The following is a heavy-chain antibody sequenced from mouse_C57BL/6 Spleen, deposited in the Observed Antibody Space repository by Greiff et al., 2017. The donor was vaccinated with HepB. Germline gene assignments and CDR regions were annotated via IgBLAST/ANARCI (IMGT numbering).Heavy chain of an antibody. V-gene: IGHV14-3*01. CDR2: IDPANGNT. CDR3: ARGNDYDEEYYYAMDY. J-gene: IGHJ4*01. D-gene: IGHD2-4*01. CDR1: GFNIKSTY. Sequence: EVQLQQSVAELVRPGASVKLSCTASGFNIKSTYMHWVKQRPEQGLEWIGRIDPANGNTKYAPKFQGKATITADTSSNTAYLQLSSLTSEDTAIYYCARGNDYDEEYYYAMDYWGQGTSVTVSS.